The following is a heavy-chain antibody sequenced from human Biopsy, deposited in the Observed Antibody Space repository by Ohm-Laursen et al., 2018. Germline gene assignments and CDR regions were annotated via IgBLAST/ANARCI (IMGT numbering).Heavy chain of an antibody. CDR2: INPSGSTT. CDR3: ARNTGWYGDLYYFDY. V-gene: IGHV1-46*01. J-gene: IGHJ4*02. Sequence: GASVKVSCKASGYSFTSYYMLWVRQAPGQGLEWMGMINPSGSTTSYPQIFQGRVTMTRDTSKSAVYMELSSLRSADTAVYFCARNTGWYGDLYYFDYWGQGTLVTVSS. D-gene: IGHD6-19*01. CDR1: GYSFTSYY.